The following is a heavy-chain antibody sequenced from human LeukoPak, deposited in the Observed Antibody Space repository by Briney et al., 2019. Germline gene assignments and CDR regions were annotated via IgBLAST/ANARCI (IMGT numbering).Heavy chain of an antibody. CDR3: ARESQYYDILTGYYSTFFDY. CDR1: GYTFTSYG. Sequence: ASVKVSCKASGYTFTSYGISWVRQAPGQGLEWMGWISAYNGNTNYAQKLQGRVTMTTDTSTSTAYMELRSLRSDDTAVYYCARESQYYDILTGYYSTFFDYWGQGTLVTVSS. D-gene: IGHD3-9*01. CDR2: ISAYNGNT. J-gene: IGHJ4*02. V-gene: IGHV1-18*01.